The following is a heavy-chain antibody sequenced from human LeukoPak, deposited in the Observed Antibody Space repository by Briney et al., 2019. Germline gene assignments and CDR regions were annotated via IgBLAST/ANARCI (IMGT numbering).Heavy chain of an antibody. V-gene: IGHV3-7*01. J-gene: IGHJ3*01. D-gene: IGHD5-18*01. CDR3: ARNLVHLWNVFAF. Sequence: GGSLRLSCAASGFTFSTYSMNWVRQAPGRGLEWVATIKPDGSETVYVDSVKGRFTVSRGNAKNSLYLQVSSLRAEDTAVYHCARNLVHLWNVFAFWGLGTMVTVSS. CDR2: IKPDGSET. CDR1: GFTFSTYS.